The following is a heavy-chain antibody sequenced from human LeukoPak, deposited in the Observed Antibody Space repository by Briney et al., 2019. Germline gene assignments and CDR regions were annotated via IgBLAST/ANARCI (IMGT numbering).Heavy chain of an antibody. V-gene: IGHV4-4*07. CDR3: ARGNLVRGVHTAPDP. CDR1: GGSISSYY. D-gene: IGHD3-10*01. J-gene: IGHJ5*02. CDR2: IYNEGST. Sequence: SETLSLTCTVSGGSISSYYWSWIRQPAGKGLEWIGRIYNEGSTNYNPSLKSRLTISLDVSKNQFSLKLSSVTAADTAVYFCARGNLVRGVHTAPDPWGQGTLVTVSS.